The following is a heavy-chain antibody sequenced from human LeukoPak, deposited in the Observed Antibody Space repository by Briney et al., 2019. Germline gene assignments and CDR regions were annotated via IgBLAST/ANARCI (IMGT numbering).Heavy chain of an antibody. CDR2: IYHTGST. V-gene: IGHV4-59*01. D-gene: IGHD2-8*02. CDR3: STDSPTGFDH. Sequence: SETLSLTCTVSGASIRSYYWSWTRQTPGKGLEWIGYIYHTGSTKYNPSLKCRVTISIDTSKNHFSLTLTSVTAADTAVYYCSTDSPTGFDHWGQGALVTVSS. J-gene: IGHJ4*02. CDR1: GASIRSYY.